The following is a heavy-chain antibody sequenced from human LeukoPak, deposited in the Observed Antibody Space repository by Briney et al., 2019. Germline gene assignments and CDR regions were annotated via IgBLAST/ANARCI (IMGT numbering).Heavy chain of an antibody. J-gene: IGHJ4*02. Sequence: GGSLRLSCAASGFTFSSYGMHWVRQAPGKGLEWVAFIRYDGSNKYYADSVKGRFTISRDNSKNTLYLQMNSLRAEDTAVYYCARERYYGSGSPDWGQGTLVTVSS. CDR2: IRYDGSNK. CDR3: ARERYYGSGSPD. D-gene: IGHD3-10*01. CDR1: GFTFSSYG. V-gene: IGHV3-30*02.